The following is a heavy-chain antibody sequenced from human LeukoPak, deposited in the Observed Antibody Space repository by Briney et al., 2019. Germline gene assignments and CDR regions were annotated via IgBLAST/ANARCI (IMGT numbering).Heavy chain of an antibody. V-gene: IGHV3-23*01. CDR1: GFTFNNYA. Sequence: GGSLRLSCAASGFTFNNYAMSWVRQAPGKGLECVSSISGSGGTTYYADSVKGRFTFYRDNSKNTLYLKMNSLRAENTAVYYCAKEEGYYYDSGGYYVEYFQHWGQGTLVTVSS. J-gene: IGHJ1*01. CDR2: ISGSGGTT. D-gene: IGHD3-22*01. CDR3: AKEEGYYYDSGGYYVEYFQH.